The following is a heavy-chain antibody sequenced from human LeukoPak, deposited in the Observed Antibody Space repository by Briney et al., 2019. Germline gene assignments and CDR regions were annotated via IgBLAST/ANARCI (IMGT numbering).Heavy chain of an antibody. Sequence: SETLSLTCTVSGGSISSYYWSWIRQPAGKGLEWIGRTYTSGSTNYNPSLKSRVTMSVDTSKNQFSLKLSSVTAADTAVYYCARDLPQTYYDILTGYSSYYYGMDVWGQGTTVTVFS. CDR1: GGSISSYY. CDR3: ARDLPQTYYDILTGYSSYYYGMDV. J-gene: IGHJ6*02. CDR2: TYTSGST. D-gene: IGHD3-9*01. V-gene: IGHV4-4*07.